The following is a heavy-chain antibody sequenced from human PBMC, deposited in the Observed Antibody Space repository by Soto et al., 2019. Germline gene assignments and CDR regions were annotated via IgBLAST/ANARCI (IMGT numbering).Heavy chain of an antibody. J-gene: IGHJ4*02. CDR3: ARIRGWGWLGPNDY. CDR2: IFSNDAK. Sequence: SGPTLVNPTETLTVTCTVSGFALSNARMSVSWIRQPPGKALEWLAHIFSNDAKSYSPSLKNRLTISKDTSKSQVVLTMTKMDPVDTDTYYCARIRGWGWLGPNDYWGQGTLVTVSS. CDR1: GFALSNARMS. V-gene: IGHV2-26*01. D-gene: IGHD3-10*01.